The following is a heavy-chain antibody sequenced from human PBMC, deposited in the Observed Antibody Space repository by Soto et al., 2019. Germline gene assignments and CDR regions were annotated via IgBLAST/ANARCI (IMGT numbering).Heavy chain of an antibody. D-gene: IGHD1-26*01. V-gene: IGHV4-30-2*01. CDR2: IYHSGST. CDR3: ARAGVVGATALDY. Sequence: PSETLSLTCAVSGGSIRGGGYSWSWIRQPPGKGLEWIGYIYHSGSTYYNPSLKSRVTISVDRSKNQFSLKLSSVTAADTAVYYCARAGVVGATALDYWGQGTLVTVSS. CDR1: GGSIRGGGYS. J-gene: IGHJ4*02.